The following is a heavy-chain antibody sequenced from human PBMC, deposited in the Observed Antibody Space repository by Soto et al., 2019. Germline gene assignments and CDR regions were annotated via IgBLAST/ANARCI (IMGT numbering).Heavy chain of an antibody. D-gene: IGHD2-15*01. J-gene: IGHJ3*02. CDR2: ISSNGGST. V-gene: IGHV3-64*01. CDR1: GFSFSSYA. Sequence: QPGGSLRLSCAASGFSFSSYAMHWVRQAPGKGLEYVSAISSNGGSTYYANSVKGRFTISRDNSKNTLYLQMGSLRAEDMAVYYCASQRIQDNCSGGSCYLFRAFDIWGQGTMLTVSS. CDR3: ASQRIQDNCSGGSCYLFRAFDI.